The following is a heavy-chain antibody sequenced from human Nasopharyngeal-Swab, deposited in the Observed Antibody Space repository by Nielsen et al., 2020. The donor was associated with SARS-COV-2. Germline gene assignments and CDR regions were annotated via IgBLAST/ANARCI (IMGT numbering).Heavy chain of an antibody. CDR2: MNPNSANT. Sequence: ASVKVSCKASGYSFTSYDINWVRQATGQGLEWMGWMNPNSANTSCAQKFQGRVTMTRNTSISTAYMELSSLRSEDTAVYYCAKRGAGTTGDAFDLWGQGTMVTVSS. CDR3: AKRGAGTTGDAFDL. D-gene: IGHD1-14*01. V-gene: IGHV1-8*01. CDR1: GYSFTSYD. J-gene: IGHJ3*01.